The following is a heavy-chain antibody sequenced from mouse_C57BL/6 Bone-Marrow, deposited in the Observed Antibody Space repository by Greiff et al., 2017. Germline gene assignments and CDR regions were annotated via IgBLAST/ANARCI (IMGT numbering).Heavy chain of an antibody. CDR2: IYPGSGST. Sequence: QVQLKQPGAELVKPGASVKMSCKASGYTFTSYWITWVKQRPGQGLEWIGDIYPGSGSTNYNEKFKSKATLTVDTSSRTAYMQLSSLTSEDSAVYYCARWSITTVVDYWGQGTTLTVSS. V-gene: IGHV1-55*01. D-gene: IGHD1-1*01. CDR3: ARWSITTVVDY. CDR1: GYTFTSYW. J-gene: IGHJ2*01.